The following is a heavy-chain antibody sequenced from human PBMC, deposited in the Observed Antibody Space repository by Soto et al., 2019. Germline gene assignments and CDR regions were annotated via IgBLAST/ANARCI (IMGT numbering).Heavy chain of an antibody. Sequence: QVQLVESGGGVVQPGRSLRLSCAASGFTFSRYGMHWVLQAPGKGLEWVAVIWYDGSNKYYADSVKGRFTISRDNSKNTLYLQMNSLRAEDTAVYYCARDLAPYSSGGQGGYWGQGTLVTVSS. V-gene: IGHV3-33*01. D-gene: IGHD6-19*01. CDR1: GFTFSRYG. CDR2: IWYDGSNK. J-gene: IGHJ4*02. CDR3: ARDLAPYSSGGQGGY.